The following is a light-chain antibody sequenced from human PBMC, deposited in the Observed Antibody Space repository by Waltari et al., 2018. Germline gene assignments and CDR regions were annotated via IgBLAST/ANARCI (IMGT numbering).Light chain of an antibody. Sequence: QAVVPQEPSLTVSPGGTVTLTCASSTGPVTGGHYPYWFQQKPGQAPRTLIYDTSNTHSWTPARFTGSLFGGKAALTLSGAQPEDEAEYYCLLFYNGPRVFGGGTKLTVL. CDR1: TGPVTGGHY. J-gene: IGLJ3*02. CDR3: LLFYNGPRV. CDR2: DTS. V-gene: IGLV7-46*01.